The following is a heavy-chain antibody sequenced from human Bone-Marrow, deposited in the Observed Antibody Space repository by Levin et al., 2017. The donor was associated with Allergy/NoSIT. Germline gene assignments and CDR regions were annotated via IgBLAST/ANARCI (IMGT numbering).Heavy chain of an antibody. J-gene: IGHJ6*02. CDR2: ISGGGHFI. Sequence: LSPAAPGFTPLSYTMNWVRQAPGKGLEWVSSISGGGHFIYSSHPFPFLFPISRDNARNSLFLQMNSLRADDTAVYSCTRDRGSSVYDLDYYHYSMHVCGQGTAVTVS. CDR3: TRDRGSSVYDLDYYHYSMHV. CDR1: GFTPLSYT. D-gene: IGHD5/OR15-5a*01. V-gene: IGHV3-21*01.